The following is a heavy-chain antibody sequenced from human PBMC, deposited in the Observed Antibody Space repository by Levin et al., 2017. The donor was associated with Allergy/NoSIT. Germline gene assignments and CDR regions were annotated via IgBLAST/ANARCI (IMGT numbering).Heavy chain of an antibody. CDR2: VRAEGRDT. CDR1: GFTFSNYY. V-gene: IGHV3-23*01. D-gene: IGHD3-22*01. CDR3: DRFTRPAGVYDSSDSFDI. J-gene: IGHJ3*02. Sequence: GESLKISCVSSGFTFSNYYMSWIRQAPGKGLEWVSGVRAEGRDTYYADSVKGRFTISRDNSKNTLFLQMGSLRVADTAVYYCDRFTRPAGVYDSSDSFDIWGQGTLVTVSS.